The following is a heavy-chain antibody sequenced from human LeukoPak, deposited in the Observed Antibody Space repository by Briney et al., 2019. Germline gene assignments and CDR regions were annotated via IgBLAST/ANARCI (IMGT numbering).Heavy chain of an antibody. CDR3: ARQYCSSTSCSGFDY. D-gene: IGHD2-2*01. V-gene: IGHV4-38-2*02. Sequence: SETLSLTCTVSGYFISSGYYWGWIRQPPGKGLEWIGSIYHSGSTYYNPSLKSRVTISVDTSKNQFSLKLSSVTAADTAVYYCARQYCSSTSCSGFDYWGQGTLVTVSS. CDR1: GYFISSGYY. CDR2: IYHSGST. J-gene: IGHJ4*02.